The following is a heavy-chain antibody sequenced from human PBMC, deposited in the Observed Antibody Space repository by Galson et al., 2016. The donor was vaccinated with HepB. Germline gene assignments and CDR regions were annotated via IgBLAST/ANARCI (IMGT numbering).Heavy chain of an antibody. Sequence: SVKVSCKASGGTFNSYVFNWVRQAPGQGLECLGGIIPMFGTANYAQKFQGRVTITADESTTTVYMELSSLRSDDTAVYYCARGGHSSGFNYWGQGTLVTVSS. CDR3: ARGGHSSGFNY. CDR1: GGTFNSYV. D-gene: IGHD6-19*01. J-gene: IGHJ4*02. V-gene: IGHV1-69*13. CDR2: IIPMFGTA.